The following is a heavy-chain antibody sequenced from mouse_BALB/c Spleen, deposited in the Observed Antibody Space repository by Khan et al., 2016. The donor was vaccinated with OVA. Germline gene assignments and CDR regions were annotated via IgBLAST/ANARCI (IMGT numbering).Heavy chain of an antibody. CDR2: INPSSGYT. V-gene: IGHV1-4*01. J-gene: IGHJ2*01. Sequence: QVQLKHSGAELARPGASVKMSCKASGYTFTSDTMHWVKQRPGQGLEWIGYINPSSGYTKYNQKFKEKAKLTADKSSSTAYRQLSSLTSEDSAVYYCAITHEKWGQGTTLTVSS. CDR3: AITHEK. D-gene: IGHD1-3*01. CDR1: GYTFTSDT.